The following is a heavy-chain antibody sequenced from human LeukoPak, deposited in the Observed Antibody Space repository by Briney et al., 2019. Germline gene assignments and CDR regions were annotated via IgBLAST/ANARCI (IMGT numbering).Heavy chain of an antibody. V-gene: IGHV3-23*01. CDR3: ARTYSWSLSRFDY. CDR1: GFTFSNCA. CDR2: ITGSASST. D-gene: IGHD3-16*02. J-gene: IGHJ4*02. Sequence: PGGSLRLSCAASGFTFSNCAMSWVRQAPGKGLEWVSTITGSASSTYDADSVKGRFTISRDNFKNTLYLQMNSLRAEDTAVYYCARTYSWSLSRFDYWGQGTLVTVSS.